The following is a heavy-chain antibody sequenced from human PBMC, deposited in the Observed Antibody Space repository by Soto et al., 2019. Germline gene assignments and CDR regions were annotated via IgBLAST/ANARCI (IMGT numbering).Heavy chain of an antibody. V-gene: IGHV3-33*01. CDR2: IWYDGSNK. J-gene: IGHJ4*02. CDR3: GRDGALGDTAVVDS. D-gene: IGHD5-18*01. CDR1: GFTFSTYG. Sequence: ESGGGVVQPGKSLRLSCAASGFTFSTYGMHWVRQAPGKGLEWVAVIWYDGSNKYHGASLKGRFTISRDNSKNTLYLQINNLRAEDTAVYYCGRDGALGDTAVVDSWGQGTLVTVSS.